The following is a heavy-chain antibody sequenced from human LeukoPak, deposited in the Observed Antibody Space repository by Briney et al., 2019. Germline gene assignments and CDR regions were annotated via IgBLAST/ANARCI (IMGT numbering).Heavy chain of an antibody. J-gene: IGHJ5*02. CDR2: ISYDGSNK. CDR3: AKDYTVTTRGWFDP. CDR1: GFTFSSYA. Sequence: GGSLRLSCAASGFTFSSYAMSWVRQAPGKGLEWVAVISYDGSNKYYADSVKGRFTISRDNSKNTLYLQMNSLRAEDTAVYYCAKDYTVTTRGWFDPWGQGTLVTVSS. V-gene: IGHV3-30*18. D-gene: IGHD4-17*01.